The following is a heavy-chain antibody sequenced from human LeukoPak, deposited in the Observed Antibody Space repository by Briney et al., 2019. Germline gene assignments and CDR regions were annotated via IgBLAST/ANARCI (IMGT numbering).Heavy chain of an antibody. V-gene: IGHV4-4*07. CDR3: ARGDIVVVPAPRWYFDL. Sequence: SETLSLTCTVSGGSIGSYYWSWIRQPAGKGLEWIGRIYTSGSTNYNPSLKSRVTMSVDTSKNQFSLKLSSVTAADTAVYYCARGDIVVVPAPRWYFDLWGRGTLVTVSS. CDR2: IYTSGST. D-gene: IGHD2-2*01. J-gene: IGHJ2*01. CDR1: GGSIGSYY.